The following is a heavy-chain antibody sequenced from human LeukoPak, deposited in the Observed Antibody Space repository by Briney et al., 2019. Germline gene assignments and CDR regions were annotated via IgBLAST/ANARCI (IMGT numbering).Heavy chain of an antibody. CDR3: VKDPGRNSWDFAY. V-gene: IGHV3-23*01. Sequence: SGGSLRLSCAASGITFSRYGMSWVRQAPGKGLGWVGSNGGSGGETHYADSVKGRFIISRDISKSTLYVQMNSLRDEGTAVYYCVKDPGRNSWDFAYWGQGTLVTVSS. J-gene: IGHJ4*02. CDR2: NGGSGGET. D-gene: IGHD3-10*01. CDR1: GITFSRYG.